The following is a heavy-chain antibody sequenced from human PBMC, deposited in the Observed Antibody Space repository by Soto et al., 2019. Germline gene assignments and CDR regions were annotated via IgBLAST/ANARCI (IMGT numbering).Heavy chain of an antibody. D-gene: IGHD2-2*01. J-gene: IGHJ6*02. CDR3: AKDLDVVVPASNYYYYFGMDV. CDR1: GFTFSSYG. CDR2: ISYDGSNK. V-gene: IGHV3-30*18. Sequence: HAQLVESGGGVVQPGRSLRLSCGASGFTFSSYGMHWVRQAPGKGLEWVAVISYDGSNKYYGDSVKGRFTISRDNSKNTLYLQLNSLRTEDTATYYCAKDLDVVVPASNYYYYFGMDVWGQGTPVTVSS.